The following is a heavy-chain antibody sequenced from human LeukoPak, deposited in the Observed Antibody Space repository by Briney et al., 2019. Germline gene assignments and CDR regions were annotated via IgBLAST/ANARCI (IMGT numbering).Heavy chain of an antibody. Sequence: SETLSLTCTVSGGSISSSSYYWGWIRQPPGKGLEWIGSIYYSGSTYYNPSLKSRVTISVDTSKNQFSLKLSSVPAADTAVYYCARLGITMGHYYYYMDVWGKGTKVTVPS. CDR2: IYYSGST. V-gene: IGHV4-39*01. CDR1: GGSISSSSYY. CDR3: ARLGITMGHYYYYMDV. J-gene: IGHJ6*03. D-gene: IGHD3-10*01.